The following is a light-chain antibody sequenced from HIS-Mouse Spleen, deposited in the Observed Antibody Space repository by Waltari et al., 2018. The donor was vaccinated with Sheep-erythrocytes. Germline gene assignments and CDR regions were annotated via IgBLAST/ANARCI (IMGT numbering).Light chain of an antibody. Sequence: SYELTQPPSVSVSPGQTARITCSGDALPKKHAYWYQQKSGRAPVLVIYEDSKRPSGIPERFSGSSSGTMATLTISGAKVEDEADYYCYSTDSSGNHRVFGGGTKLTVL. CDR1: ALPKKH. J-gene: IGLJ2*01. CDR3: YSTDSSGNHRV. V-gene: IGLV3-10*01. CDR2: EDS.